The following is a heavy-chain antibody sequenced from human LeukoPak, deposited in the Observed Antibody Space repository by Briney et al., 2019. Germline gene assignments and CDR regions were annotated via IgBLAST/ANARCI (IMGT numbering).Heavy chain of an antibody. CDR1: GGTFSSYA. CDR3: ARSRRGYSGYEAADYYYYYGMDV. D-gene: IGHD5-12*01. Sequence: SVKVSCKASGGTFSSYAISWVRQAPGQGLEWMGGIIPIFGTANYAQKFQGGVTITADESTSTAYMELSSLRSEDTAVYYCARSRRGYSGYEAADYYYYYGMDVWGKGTTVTVSS. V-gene: IGHV1-69*13. J-gene: IGHJ6*04. CDR2: IIPIFGTA.